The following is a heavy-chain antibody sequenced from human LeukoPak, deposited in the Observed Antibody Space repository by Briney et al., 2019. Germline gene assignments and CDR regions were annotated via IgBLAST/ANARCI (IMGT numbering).Heavy chain of an antibody. Sequence: SETLSLTCTVSGGSISSYYWSWIRQPPGKGLEWIGYIYYSGSTNYNPSLKSRVTIYVDTSKNKFSLKLSSGTAADTAVYYCARSLAAAGFGMDVWGQGTTVTVSS. CDR3: ARSLAAAGFGMDV. D-gene: IGHD6-13*01. CDR2: IYYSGST. V-gene: IGHV4-59*08. J-gene: IGHJ6*02. CDR1: GGSISSYY.